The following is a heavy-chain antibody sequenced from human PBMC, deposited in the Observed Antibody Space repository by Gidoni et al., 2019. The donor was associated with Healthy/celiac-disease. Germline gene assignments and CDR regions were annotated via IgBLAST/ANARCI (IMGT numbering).Heavy chain of an antibody. J-gene: IGHJ6*02. D-gene: IGHD1-26*01. CDR2: IWYDGSNK. CDR1: GFTFSSQG. Sequence: QVQLVESGGGVVQLGMSLRLSCAASGFTFSSQGMHWVRQAPGKGLEWVAVIWYDGSNKYYADSVKGRFTISRDNSKNTLYLQMNSLRAEDTAVYYCARDAQWELLEGYGMDVWGQGTTVTVSS. V-gene: IGHV3-33*01. CDR3: ARDAQWELLEGYGMDV.